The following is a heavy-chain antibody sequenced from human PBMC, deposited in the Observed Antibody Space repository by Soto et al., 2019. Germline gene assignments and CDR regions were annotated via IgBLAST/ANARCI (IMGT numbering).Heavy chain of an antibody. CDR1: GYTFSDYG. CDR2: ISPKNGDT. D-gene: IGHD1-26*01. Sequence: SVKVSCKASGYTFSDYGVSWGRQAPGQGLEWMDWISPKNGDTNYAQKFRGRVTMTADTVTSTVYLDLRSLKSDDTAVYYCARERSDLPPDHWGQGTQVTVSS. CDR3: ARERSDLPPDH. V-gene: IGHV1-18*01. J-gene: IGHJ4*02.